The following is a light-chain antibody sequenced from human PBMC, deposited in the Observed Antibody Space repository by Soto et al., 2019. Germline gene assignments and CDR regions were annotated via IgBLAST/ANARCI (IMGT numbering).Light chain of an antibody. CDR2: EVT. CDR1: SSDVGSYNL. Sequence: QSVQTQPASVSGSPGQSITISCTGTSSDVGSYNLVSWYQQHPGKAPKLIIYEVTKRPSGVSNRFSGSKSGNTASLTISGLQAEDEADYHCCSYAGSNTFVFGTGTKVTVL. CDR3: CSYAGSNTFV. J-gene: IGLJ1*01. V-gene: IGLV2-23*02.